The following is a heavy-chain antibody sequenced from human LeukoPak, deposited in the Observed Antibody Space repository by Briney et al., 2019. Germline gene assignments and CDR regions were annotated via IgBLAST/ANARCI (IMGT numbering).Heavy chain of an antibody. Sequence: ASVKVSCKASGGSFISWVRQAPGQGLEWMGGIIPLLGTPNYAQKFQGRVTMTTDESTNTAYMELSSLRSDDTAVYYCAGGQMGGKFDSWGQGTLVTVSS. D-gene: IGHD4-23*01. CDR2: IIPLLGTP. V-gene: IGHV1-69*16. J-gene: IGHJ5*01. CDR3: AGGQMGGKFDS. CDR1: GGSF.